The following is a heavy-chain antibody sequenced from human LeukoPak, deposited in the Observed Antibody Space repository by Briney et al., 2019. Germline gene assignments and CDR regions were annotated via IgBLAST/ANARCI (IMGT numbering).Heavy chain of an antibody. J-gene: IGHJ5*02. Sequence: ASVKVSCKASGGTFSSYAISWVRQAPGQGLKWMGGIIPLFGTANYAQEFQGRVTITTDESTSTAYMELSRLRSDDTAVYYCARSKTDCSSTSCHSLRFDPWGQGTLVTVSS. CDR2: IIPLFGTA. V-gene: IGHV1-69*05. CDR1: GGTFSSYA. CDR3: ARSKTDCSSTSCHSLRFDP. D-gene: IGHD2-2*01.